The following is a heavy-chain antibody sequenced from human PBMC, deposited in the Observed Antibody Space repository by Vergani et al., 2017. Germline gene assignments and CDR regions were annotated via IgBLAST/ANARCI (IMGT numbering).Heavy chain of an antibody. Sequence: EVQLVESGGGLVKPGGSLRLSCAASGFTFSSYSMNWVRQAPGKGLEWVSSISSSSSYIYYADSVKVRLTISRDNAKNSLYLQMNSLIAEDTAVYYCARERDILRDYYGSGSPDYWGQGTLVTVSS. CDR2: ISSSSSYI. J-gene: IGHJ4*02. V-gene: IGHV3-21*01. D-gene: IGHD3-10*01. CDR1: GFTFSSYS. CDR3: ARERDILRDYYGSGSPDY.